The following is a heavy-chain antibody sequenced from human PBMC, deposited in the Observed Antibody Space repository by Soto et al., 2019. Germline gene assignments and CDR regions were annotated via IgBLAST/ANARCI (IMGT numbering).Heavy chain of an antibody. D-gene: IGHD3-3*01. V-gene: IGHV3-11*01. CDR3: ARQGARFWSGYYSPNWFDP. Sequence: PGGSLRLSCAASGFTFSDYYMSWIRQAPGKGLEWVSYISSSGSTIYYADSVKGRFTISRDNAKNSLYLQMNSLRAEDMAVYYCARQGARFWSGYYSPNWFDPWRQGTLVTVS. J-gene: IGHJ5*02. CDR1: GFTFSDYY. CDR2: ISSSGSTI.